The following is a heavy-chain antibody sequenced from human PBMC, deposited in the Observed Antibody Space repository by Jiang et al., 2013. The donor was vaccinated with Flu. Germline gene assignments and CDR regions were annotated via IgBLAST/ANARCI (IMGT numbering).Heavy chain of an antibody. CDR1: GYTFTDYN. J-gene: IGHJ6*03. CDR3: ATDRKVSDIEASGPYYYYYTVLR. D-gene: IGHD5-12*01. Sequence: SGAEVKKPGATVKISCKVSGYTFTDYNIHWVQQAPGKGLEWLGLVDPEDGETKYAKRFQGRVSITADTSIDTAYMELSGLRSEDTAVYYCATDRKVSDIEASGPYYYYYTVLRGDKGTTVIVSS. CDR2: VDPEDGET. V-gene: IGHV1-69-2*01.